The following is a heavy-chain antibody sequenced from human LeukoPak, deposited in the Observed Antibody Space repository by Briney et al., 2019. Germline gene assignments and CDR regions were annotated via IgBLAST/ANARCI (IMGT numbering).Heavy chain of an antibody. CDR2: ISSSSSYI. CDR3: ARGTSVYSSSWYGEGGVYFDY. D-gene: IGHD6-13*01. Sequence: PGGSLRLSCAASGFTFSSYSMNWVRQAPGKGLEWVSSISSSSSYIYYADSVKGRFTISRDNAKNSLYLQMNSLRAEDTAVYYCARGTSVYSSSWYGEGGVYFDYWGQGTLVTVSS. CDR1: GFTFSSYS. V-gene: IGHV3-21*01. J-gene: IGHJ4*02.